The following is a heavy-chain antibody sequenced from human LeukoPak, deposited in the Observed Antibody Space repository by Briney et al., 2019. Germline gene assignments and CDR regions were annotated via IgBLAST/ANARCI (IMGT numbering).Heavy chain of an antibody. V-gene: IGHV3-21*01. CDR3: AREYYYDSSGYYNFDY. CDR1: GFTFSSYS. J-gene: IGHJ4*02. CDR2: ISSSSSYI. Sequence: GGSLRLSCAASGFTFSSYSMNWVRQAPGKVLEWVSSISSSSSYIYYADSVKGRFTISRDNAKNSLYLQMNGLRAEDTAVYYCAREYYYDSSGYYNFDYWGQGTLVTVSS. D-gene: IGHD3-22*01.